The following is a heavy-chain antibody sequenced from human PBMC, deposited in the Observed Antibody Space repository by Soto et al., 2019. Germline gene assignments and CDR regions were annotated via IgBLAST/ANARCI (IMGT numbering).Heavy chain of an antibody. V-gene: IGHV3-9*01. Sequence: PGGSLRLSCAASGFTFDDYAMHWVRQAPGKGLEWVSGISWNSGSIGYADSVKGRFTISRDNAKNSLYLQMNSLRAEDTALYYCAKAYGGYSSFDYWGQGTLVTVSS. CDR1: GFTFDDYA. D-gene: IGHD6-13*01. CDR2: ISWNSGSI. CDR3: AKAYGGYSSFDY. J-gene: IGHJ4*02.